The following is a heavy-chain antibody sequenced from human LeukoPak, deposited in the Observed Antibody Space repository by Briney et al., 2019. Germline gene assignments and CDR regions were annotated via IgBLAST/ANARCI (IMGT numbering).Heavy chain of an antibody. J-gene: IGHJ5*02. CDR3: ARGFYDSSGYYYLP. D-gene: IGHD3-22*01. CDR2: IYYSGST. V-gene: IGHV4-59*11. CDR1: GGSISSHY. Sequence: SETLSLTCTVSGGSISSHYWSWIRQPPGKGLEWIGYIYYSGSTNYNPSLKSRVTISVDTSKNQFSLKLSSVTAADTAVYYCARGFYDSSGYYYLPWGQGTLVTVSS.